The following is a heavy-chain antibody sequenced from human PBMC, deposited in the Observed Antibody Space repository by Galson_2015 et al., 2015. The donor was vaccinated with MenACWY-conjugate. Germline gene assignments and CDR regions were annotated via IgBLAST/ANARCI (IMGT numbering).Heavy chain of an antibody. Sequence: SVKVSCKASGYTFTSYYMHWVRQAPGQGLEWMGIINPSGGSTSYAQKFQGRVTMTRDTSTSTVYMELSSLRSEDTAAYYCARANYYDSSGSHDAFDIWGQGTMVTVSS. D-gene: IGHD3-22*01. CDR2: INPSGGST. CDR1: GYTFTSYY. J-gene: IGHJ3*02. V-gene: IGHV1-46*01. CDR3: ARANYYDSSGSHDAFDI.